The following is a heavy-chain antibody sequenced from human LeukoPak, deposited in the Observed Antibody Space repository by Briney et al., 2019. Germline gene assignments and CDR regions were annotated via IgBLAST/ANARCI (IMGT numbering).Heavy chain of an antibody. D-gene: IGHD6-19*01. J-gene: IGHJ4*02. CDR3: ARETILAVAGDF. Sequence: PGGSLRLSCAASGFTVSSNYMSWVRQAPGKGLEWVSYISSTSITMYYADSVKGRFTISRDNAKNSLYLQMNSLRADDTAVYYCARETILAVAGDFWGQGTLVTVSS. CDR1: GFTVSSNY. CDR2: ISSTSITM. V-gene: IGHV3-48*01.